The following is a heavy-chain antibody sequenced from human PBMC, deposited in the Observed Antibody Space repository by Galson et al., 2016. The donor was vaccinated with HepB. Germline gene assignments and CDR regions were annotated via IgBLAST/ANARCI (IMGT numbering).Heavy chain of an antibody. V-gene: IGHV5-10-1*01. D-gene: IGHD3-10*01. CDR2: IDPSDSYT. CDR3: AIFYFDSGSYYNPDY. J-gene: IGHJ4*02. Sequence: QSGAEVKKPGESLRISCQGSTVNFIRYWISWVRQMPGKGLEWMGRIDPSDSYTKYSPSFQGHVTFSLDQSISTAYLQWSSLKASDTAMYYCAIFYFDSGSYYNPDYWGQGTLVTVSS. CDR1: TVNFIRYW.